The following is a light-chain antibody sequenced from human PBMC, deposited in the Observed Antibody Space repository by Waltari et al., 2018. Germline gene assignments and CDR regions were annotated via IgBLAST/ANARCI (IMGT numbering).Light chain of an antibody. J-gene: IGLJ2*01. CDR2: DVT. CDR3: ASYTSTNTVL. V-gene: IGLV2-14*03. Sequence: QSALTQPASVSGSPGQSITISCAGTNSDIGYSNFFSWYQQHPGKAPKLMIFDVTRWPSGVSHRFSGSKAGNTASLTISGLQAEDEADYFCASYTSTNTVLFGGGTKVTVL. CDR1: NSDIGYSNF.